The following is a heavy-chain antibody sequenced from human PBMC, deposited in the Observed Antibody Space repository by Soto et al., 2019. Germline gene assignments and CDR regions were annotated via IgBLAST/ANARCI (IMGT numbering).Heavy chain of an antibody. D-gene: IGHD3-10*01. V-gene: IGHV1-8*01. Sequence: AAVKVSCKASGNTFTSYDINWVRQATGHGLEWMGWINPNSGNIGYAQKFQGRVTMTRDTAIRTAYMEVSRLRSDDTAVYYCARGRASGSYYLLDYWGQGTLVTVYS. J-gene: IGHJ4*02. CDR2: INPNSGNI. CDR3: ARGRASGSYYLLDY. CDR1: GNTFTSYD.